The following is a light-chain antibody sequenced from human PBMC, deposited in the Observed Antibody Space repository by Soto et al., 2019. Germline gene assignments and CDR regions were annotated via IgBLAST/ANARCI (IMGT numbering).Light chain of an antibody. J-gene: IGKJ5*01. CDR1: QSISSW. Sequence: DIQMTQSPSTLSASVGGRVTITCRASQSISSWLAWYQQKPGKAPKLLIYDASSLESGVPSRFSGSGSGTDFTFTISSLQPEDIATYYCQQYDNLPITFGQGTRLEIK. CDR3: QQYDNLPIT. CDR2: DAS. V-gene: IGKV1-5*01.